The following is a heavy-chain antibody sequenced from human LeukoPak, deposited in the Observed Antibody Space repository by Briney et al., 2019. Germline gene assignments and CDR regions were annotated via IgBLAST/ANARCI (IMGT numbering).Heavy chain of an antibody. CDR2: INPNSGGT. CDR3: AREELGYCSGGSCSVYFDY. Sequence: GASEKVSCKASGYTFTGYYMHWVRQAPGQGLEWMGWINPNSGGTNYAQKFQGWVTMTRDTSISTAYMELSRLRSDDTAVYYCAREELGYCSGGSCSVYFDYWGQGTLVTVSS. J-gene: IGHJ4*02. CDR1: GYTFTGYY. D-gene: IGHD2-15*01. V-gene: IGHV1-2*04.